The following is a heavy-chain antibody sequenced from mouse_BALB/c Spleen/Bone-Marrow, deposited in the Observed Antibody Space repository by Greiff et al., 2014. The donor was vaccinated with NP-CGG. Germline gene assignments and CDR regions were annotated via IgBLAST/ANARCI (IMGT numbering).Heavy chain of an antibody. J-gene: IGHJ2*01. Sequence: LQESGPELVKPGASVKVSCKASGYAFTNYNMNWVKQSHGKGLEWIGYIDPYSGGTNYNQKFRGKATLTVDKSSSTAYMHLNSLTSEDSAVYYCSRGVLAYFDYWGQGTTLTVSS. D-gene: IGHD2-14*01. CDR2: IDPYSGGT. V-gene: IGHV1S135*01. CDR1: GYAFTNYN. CDR3: SRGVLAYFDY.